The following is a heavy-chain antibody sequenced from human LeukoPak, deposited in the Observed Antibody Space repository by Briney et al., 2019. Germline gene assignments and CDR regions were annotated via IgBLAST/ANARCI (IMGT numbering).Heavy chain of an antibody. J-gene: IGHJ4*02. CDR2: ISYDGSNK. CDR3: AVAGTGGGVYFDY. V-gene: IGHV3-30-3*01. CDR1: GFTFSSYA. D-gene: IGHD6-19*01. Sequence: PGGSLRLSCAASGFTFSSYAMRWVRQAPGKGLEWVAVISYDGSNKYYADSVKGRFTISRDNSKNTLYLQMNSLRAEDTAVYYCAVAGTGGGVYFDYWGQGTLVTVSS.